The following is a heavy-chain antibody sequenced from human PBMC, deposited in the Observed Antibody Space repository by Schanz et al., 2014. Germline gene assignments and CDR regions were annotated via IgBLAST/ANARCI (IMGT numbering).Heavy chain of an antibody. J-gene: IGHJ4*02. D-gene: IGHD2-2*01. CDR1: GYFFSSYG. CDR2: ISPYNGNT. Sequence: QVQLVQSEAAVKKPGASVKVSCKASGYFFSSYGISWVRQAPGQGLEWMGWISPYNGNTKYAEKLEDRVTMTTDTSTSTAYMELRSLRSDDTAMYYCARGPSILDYWGQGTLVTVSS. V-gene: IGHV1-18*01. CDR3: ARGPSILDY.